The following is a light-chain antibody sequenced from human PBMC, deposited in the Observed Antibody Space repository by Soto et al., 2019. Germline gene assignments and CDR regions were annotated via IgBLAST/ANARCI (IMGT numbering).Light chain of an antibody. CDR2: GAS. Sequence: EIVMTQSTATLSVSPGERATLSCRASQSVSNNLAWYQKKPGQAPRLLIYGASTRATGIPARFSGSGSGTKLTLTISVLQYEDFAFYYCQQYNNWWSFGQGTRVDSK. J-gene: IGKJ1*01. CDR3: QQYNNWWS. V-gene: IGKV3-15*01. CDR1: QSVSNN.